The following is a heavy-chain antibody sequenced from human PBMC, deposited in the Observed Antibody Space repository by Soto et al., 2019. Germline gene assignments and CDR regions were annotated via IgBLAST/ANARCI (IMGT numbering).Heavy chain of an antibody. D-gene: IGHD4-4*01. CDR2: ISSNGGSI. CDR3: ARLHNYHYAPDV. Sequence: EVQLVESGGSLVQPGGSLRLSCAASGFTFSSYGMHWVRQAPGKGLEYVSAISSNGGSIYYGNSVKGRFTISRDNSKNTLYLQMGSLRAEDMAVYYCARLHNYHYAPDVWGQGTTVTVSS. J-gene: IGHJ6*02. V-gene: IGHV3-64*01. CDR1: GFTFSSYG.